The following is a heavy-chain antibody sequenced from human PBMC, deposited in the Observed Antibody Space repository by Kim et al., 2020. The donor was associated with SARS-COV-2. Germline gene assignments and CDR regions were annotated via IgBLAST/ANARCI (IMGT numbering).Heavy chain of an antibody. Sequence: SETLSLTCAVSGGSFNYHYWSWIRQPPGKGLEWIGDIYHTGSSNYNPSLVSRVNTSVDTTKNHFILKQTSVTAADTAAVYCARGVCSLVAANWGQGTL. CDR1: GGSFNYHY. D-gene: IGHD2-15*01. J-gene: IGHJ4*02. CDR3: ARGVCSLVAAN. V-gene: IGHV4-59*11. CDR2: IYHTGSS.